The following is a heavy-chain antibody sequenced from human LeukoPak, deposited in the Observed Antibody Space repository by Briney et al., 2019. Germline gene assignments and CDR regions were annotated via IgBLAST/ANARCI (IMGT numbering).Heavy chain of an antibody. J-gene: IGHJ5*02. V-gene: IGHV3-23*01. CDR1: GLTFSNYA. CDR3: AKDRPWFDP. D-gene: IGHD6-6*01. Sequence: GGSLRLSCAGSGLTFSNYAMGWARQAPGKGLEWVSAITGSGGSTYYADSVKGRFTISRDNSKNTVYLQMNSLRADDTAVYYCAKDRPWFDPWGQGTLVTVSS. CDR2: ITGSGGST.